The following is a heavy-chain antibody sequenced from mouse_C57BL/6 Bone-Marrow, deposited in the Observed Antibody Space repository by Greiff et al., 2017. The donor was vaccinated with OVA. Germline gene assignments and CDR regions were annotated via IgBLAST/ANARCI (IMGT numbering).Heavy chain of an antibody. Sequence: QVQLQQPGAELVKPGASVKLSCKASGYTFTSYWMHWVKQRPGQGLEWIGMIHPNSGSTNYNEKFKSKATLTVDKSSSTAYMELRSLTSEDSAVYYCARGRGIYYGLYAMDYWGQGTSVTVSS. CDR2: IHPNSGST. CDR3: ARGRGIYYGLYAMDY. D-gene: IGHD2-1*01. V-gene: IGHV1-64*01. J-gene: IGHJ4*01. CDR1: GYTFTSYW.